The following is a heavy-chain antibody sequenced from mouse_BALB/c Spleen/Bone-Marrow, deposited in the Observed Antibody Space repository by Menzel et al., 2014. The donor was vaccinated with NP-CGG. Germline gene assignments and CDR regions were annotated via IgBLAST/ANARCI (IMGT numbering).Heavy chain of an antibody. V-gene: IGHV14-3*02. Sequence: VQLQQSGAELVKPGASVKLSCTASGFNIKDTYMHWVKQRPEQGLEWIGRIDPANGNTKYDPKFQGKATITADTSSNTAYLQLSSLTSEDTAVYYCARAKLWSYAMDYWGQGTSVTVSS. J-gene: IGHJ4*01. D-gene: IGHD1-1*02. CDR2: IDPANGNT. CDR3: ARAKLWSYAMDY. CDR1: GFNIKDTY.